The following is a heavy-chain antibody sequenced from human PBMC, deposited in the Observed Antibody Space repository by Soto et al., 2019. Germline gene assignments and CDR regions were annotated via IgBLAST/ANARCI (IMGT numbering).Heavy chain of an antibody. CDR3: AHFQATVTYFKY. J-gene: IGHJ4*02. CDR1: GFSLSTSGVG. Sequence: QITLKESGPTLVKPTQTLTLTCTFSGFSLSTSGVGVGWIRQPPGKALEWLALIYWDDDKRYSPSLKSRLTITKDTSKNQVVITMTNMDPVDTATYYCAHFQATVTYFKYWGQGTLVTVSS. D-gene: IGHD4-4*01. V-gene: IGHV2-5*02. CDR2: IYWDDDK.